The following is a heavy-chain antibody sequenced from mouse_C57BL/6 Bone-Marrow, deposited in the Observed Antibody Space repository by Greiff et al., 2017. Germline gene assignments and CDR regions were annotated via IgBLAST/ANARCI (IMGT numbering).Heavy chain of an antibody. Sequence: EVQLQQSGPVLVKPGASVKMSCKASGYTFTDYYMNWVKQSHGKSLEWIGVINPYNGGTSYKQKFQGKATLTVDKSSSTAYMELNSLTSEDSAVYYCARGPYYYGSSPVYFDYWGQGTTLTVSS. J-gene: IGHJ2*01. CDR2: INPYNGGT. V-gene: IGHV1-19*01. CDR1: GYTFTDYY. CDR3: ARGPYYYGSSPVYFDY. D-gene: IGHD1-1*01.